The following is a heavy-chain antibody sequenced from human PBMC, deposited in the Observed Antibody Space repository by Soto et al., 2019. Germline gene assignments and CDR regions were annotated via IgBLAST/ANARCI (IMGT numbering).Heavy chain of an antibody. D-gene: IGHD2-15*01. CDR1: GFTFSSYG. J-gene: IGHJ4*02. CDR3: AHPLAPFDY. V-gene: IGHV3-30*03. Sequence: QVQLVESGGGVVQPGRSLRLSCAASGFTFSSYGMHWVRQAPGKGLEWVAVISYDGSNKYYADSVKGRFTISRDNSKNALYLQMNSLRAEDTAGYYCAHPLAPFDYWGQGTLVTVSS. CDR2: ISYDGSNK.